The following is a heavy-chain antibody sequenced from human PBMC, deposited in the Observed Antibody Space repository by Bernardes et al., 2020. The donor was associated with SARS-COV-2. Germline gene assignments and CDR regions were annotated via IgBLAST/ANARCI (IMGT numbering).Heavy chain of an antibody. V-gene: IGHV3-23*01. CDR3: AKRYCSTTCYFDY. J-gene: IGHJ4*02. CDR2: IGGSGVST. CDR1: GFTVSRYA. D-gene: IGHD2-2*01. Sequence: GGYLSLSCAAAGFTVSRYAMSWVRPAPGKGLEWVSTIGGSGVSTYYADSVKGRFTISRDNSKNTLYLQLNSLRAEDTAVYYCAKRYCSTTCYFDYWGQGTLVTVSS.